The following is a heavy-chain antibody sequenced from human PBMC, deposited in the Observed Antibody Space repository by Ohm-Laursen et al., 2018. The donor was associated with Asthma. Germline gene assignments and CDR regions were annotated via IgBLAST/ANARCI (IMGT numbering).Heavy chain of an antibody. V-gene: IGHV3-9*01. J-gene: IGHJ4*02. CDR3: ARENSQTTVTTMGGFDY. Sequence: SLRLSCAASGFTFDDYAMHWVRQAPGKGLEWVSGISWNSGSIGYADSVKGRFTISRDNAKNSLYLQMNSLRAEDTAVYYCARENSQTTVTTMGGFDYWGQGTLVTVSS. D-gene: IGHD4-17*01. CDR2: ISWNSGSI. CDR1: GFTFDDYA.